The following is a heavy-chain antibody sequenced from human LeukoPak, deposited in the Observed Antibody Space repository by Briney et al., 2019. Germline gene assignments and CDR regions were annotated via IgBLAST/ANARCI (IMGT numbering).Heavy chain of an antibody. V-gene: IGHV1-2*02. CDR3: ARVPAEAYYDFWSGYYNFDY. D-gene: IGHD3-3*01. J-gene: IGHJ4*02. CDR2: INPNSGGT. Sequence: ASVKVSCKASGYTFTGYYMHWVRQAPGQGLEWMGWINPNSGGTNYAQKFQGRVTMTRDTSISTAYMELSRLRSDDTAVYYCARVPAEAYYDFWSGYYNFDYWGQGTLVTVSS. CDR1: GYTFTGYY.